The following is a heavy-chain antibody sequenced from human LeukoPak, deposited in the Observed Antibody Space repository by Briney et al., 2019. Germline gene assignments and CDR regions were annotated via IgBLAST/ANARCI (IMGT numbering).Heavy chain of an antibody. V-gene: IGHV3-43D*03. J-gene: IGHJ4*02. CDR2: ISWEGGTT. Sequence: GGSLRLSCAASGFTFDDHAMHWVRQAPGKGLEWISLISWEGGTTYYADSAKGRFTISRDNSKNSVYLQMNSLRPEDTAIYYCTKGLRFAAALTPFDYWGQGTLVTVSS. CDR3: TKGLRFAAALTPFDY. CDR1: GFTFDDHA. D-gene: IGHD6-25*01.